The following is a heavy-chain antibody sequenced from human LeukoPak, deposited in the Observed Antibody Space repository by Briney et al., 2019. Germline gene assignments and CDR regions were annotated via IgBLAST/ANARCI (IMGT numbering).Heavy chain of an antibody. CDR3: ARGVLRYFDWLLINTRGYDAFDI. J-gene: IGHJ3*02. Sequence: PGGSLRLSCAASGFTFSSYEMNWVRQAPGKGLEWVSYISSSGSTIYYADSVKGRFTISRDNAKNSLYLQMNSLRAEDTAVYYCARGVLRYFDWLLINTRGYDAFDIWGQGTMVTVSS. CDR1: GFTFSSYE. V-gene: IGHV3-48*03. D-gene: IGHD3-9*01. CDR2: ISSSGSTI.